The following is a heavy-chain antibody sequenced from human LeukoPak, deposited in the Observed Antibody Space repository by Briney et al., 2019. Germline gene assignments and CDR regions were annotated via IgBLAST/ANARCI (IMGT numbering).Heavy chain of an antibody. CDR3: ARDAGSYLDY. Sequence: PGGSLRLSCAASGFTFSSYAMSWVRQAPGKGLEWVSVIYSGGSTYYADSVKGRFTISRDNSKNTLYLQMNSLRAEDTAVYYCARDAGSYLDYWGQGTLVTVSS. CDR2: IYSGGST. V-gene: IGHV3-66*01. J-gene: IGHJ4*02. D-gene: IGHD3-16*02. CDR1: GFTFSSYA.